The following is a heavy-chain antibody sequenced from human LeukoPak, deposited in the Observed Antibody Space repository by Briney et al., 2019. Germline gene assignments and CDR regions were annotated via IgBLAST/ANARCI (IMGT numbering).Heavy chain of an antibody. V-gene: IGHV3-9*01. D-gene: IGHD6-13*01. CDR3: ARFSGATGKAFDH. Sequence: GRSLRLSCTASGFSFGDYAMHWVRQAPGKGLEWVSTVSWNSGTIRYVDSVKGRFTISRDNAKNSLYLQMNSLRPEDTALYYCARFSGATGKAFDHWGQGTLVTVSS. CDR2: VSWNSGTI. CDR1: GFSFGDYA. J-gene: IGHJ4*02.